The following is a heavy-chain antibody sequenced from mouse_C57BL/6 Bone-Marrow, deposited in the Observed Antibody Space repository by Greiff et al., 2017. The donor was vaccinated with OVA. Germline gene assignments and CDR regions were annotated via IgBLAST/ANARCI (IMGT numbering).Heavy chain of an antibody. CDR2: IHPNSGST. Sequence: QVQLKQSGAELVKPGASVKLSCKASGYTFTSYWMHWVKQRPGQGLEWIGMIHPNSGSTNYNEKFKSKATLTVDKSSSTAYMQLSSLTSEDSAVYYCARRSLTGVFAYWGQGTLVTVSA. V-gene: IGHV1-64*01. CDR3: ARRSLTGVFAY. D-gene: IGHD4-1*01. J-gene: IGHJ3*01. CDR1: GYTFTSYW.